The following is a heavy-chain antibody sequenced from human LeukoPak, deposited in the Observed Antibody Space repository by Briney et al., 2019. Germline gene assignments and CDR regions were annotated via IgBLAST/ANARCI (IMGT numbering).Heavy chain of an antibody. J-gene: IGHJ4*02. V-gene: IGHV1-3*01. CDR1: GYTFTSNA. CDR3: ARGSRVTMVRGVITPDDY. CDR2: INAGNGNT. D-gene: IGHD3-10*01. Sequence: ASVKVSCKASGYTFTSNAMHWVRQAPGQRLEWMGWINAGNGNTKYSQKFQGRVTITRDTSASTAYMELSSLRSEDTAVYYCARGSRVTMVRGVITPDDYWGQGTLVTVSS.